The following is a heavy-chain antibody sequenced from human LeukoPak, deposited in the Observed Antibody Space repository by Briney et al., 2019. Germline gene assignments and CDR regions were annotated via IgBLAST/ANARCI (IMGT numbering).Heavy chain of an antibody. CDR2: IFPGDSDT. V-gene: IGHV5-51*01. CDR1: GYSFTNYW. Sequence: GESLKISRKGSGYSFTNYWIGCVRQMPGKGLEWMGIIFPGDSDTIYSPSFQGQVTISADKSISTAYLQWSSLKASDTAMYYCARMSAFDIWGQGTMVTVSS. J-gene: IGHJ3*02. CDR3: ARMSAFDI.